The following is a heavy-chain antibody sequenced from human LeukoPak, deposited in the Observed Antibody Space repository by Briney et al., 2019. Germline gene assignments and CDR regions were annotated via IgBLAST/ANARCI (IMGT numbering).Heavy chain of an antibody. J-gene: IGHJ5*02. Sequence: PSETLSLTCTVSGGSISSSSYYWGWIRQPPGKGLEWIGYIYHSGSTNSNPSLKSRVSISLDTSRNQFSLKLSSVTAADTAVYYCARSGPGDYYDSSGYVNWFDPWGQGTLVTVSS. CDR3: ARSGPGDYYDSSGYVNWFDP. CDR1: GGSISSSSYY. CDR2: IYHSGST. V-gene: IGHV4-61*05. D-gene: IGHD3-22*01.